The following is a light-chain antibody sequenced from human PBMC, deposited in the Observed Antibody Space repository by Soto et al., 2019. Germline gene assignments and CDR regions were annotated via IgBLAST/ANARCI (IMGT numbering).Light chain of an antibody. CDR1: NIGAYS. V-gene: IGLV3-21*02. J-gene: IGLJ1*01. CDR3: QVWDSDSDPSYV. Sequence: SYELTQPPSVSVAPGQTARITCGGNNIGAYSVYWYQQKPGQAPVLVVYDDTNRPSGIPGRFSGSNSGNTATLTISSVEGGDEAAYYCQVWDSDSDPSYVFGGGTKVTVL. CDR2: DDT.